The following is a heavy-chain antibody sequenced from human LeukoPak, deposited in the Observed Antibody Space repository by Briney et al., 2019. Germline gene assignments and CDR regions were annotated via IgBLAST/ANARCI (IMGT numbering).Heavy chain of an antibody. CDR1: AFTFSNYW. CDR3: ARGGYYSAWAEDN. CDR2: INEDGSAK. J-gene: IGHJ4*02. Sequence: PGGALRLSCAASAFTFSNYWMGWVRQAPGRGLEWVANINEDGSAKYYVDSVKGRFTISRDNGKNSLYLQINSLRAEDTAVFYCARGGYYSAWAEDNWGQGTLVTVSS. D-gene: IGHD3-22*01. V-gene: IGHV3-7*01.